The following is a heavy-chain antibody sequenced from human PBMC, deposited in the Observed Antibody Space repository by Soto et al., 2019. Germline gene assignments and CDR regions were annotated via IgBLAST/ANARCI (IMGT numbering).Heavy chain of an antibody. Sequence: PGGSLRLSCAASGFTFSSYGMHWVRQAPGKGLEWVAVISYDGNNKYYADSVKGRFTISRDNSKNTLYLQMNSLRAEDTAVYYCAKDLGTYDGYAPFDYWGRGTLVTVSS. V-gene: IGHV3-30*18. CDR3: AKDLGTYDGYAPFDY. J-gene: IGHJ4*02. D-gene: IGHD5-12*01. CDR2: ISYDGNNK. CDR1: GFTFSSYG.